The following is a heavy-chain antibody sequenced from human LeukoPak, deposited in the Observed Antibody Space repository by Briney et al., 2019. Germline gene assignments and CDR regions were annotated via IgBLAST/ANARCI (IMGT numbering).Heavy chain of an antibody. CDR2: ISGGSSFT. Sequence: GGSLRLSCAASGFTFSSYGMGWVRQAPGKGLEWVSYISGGSSFTYYVDSVKGRFTISRDNAKNSLYLQMNSLRAEDTAVYYCARDLGYSSGPNYWGQGTRVTVSS. D-gene: IGHD6-19*01. CDR3: ARDLGYSSGPNY. V-gene: IGHV3-21*01. CDR1: GFTFSSYG. J-gene: IGHJ4*02.